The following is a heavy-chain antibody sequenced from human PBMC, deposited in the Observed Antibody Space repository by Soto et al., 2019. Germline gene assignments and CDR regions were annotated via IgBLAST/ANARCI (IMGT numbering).Heavy chain of an antibody. V-gene: IGHV3-30*18. J-gene: IGHJ6*02. CDR3: AKEFGWELQLSHPYYNSGMDV. CDR1: GFTFRSYG. D-gene: IGHD1-1*01. Sequence: GGSLRLSXAASGFTFRSYGMHWVRQAPGKGLEWVALMSFDGSNKYYADSVRGRFTISSDNSKSTLYLQMDILRPEDTAVYYCAKEFGWELQLSHPYYNSGMDVWGQGTTVT. CDR2: MSFDGSNK.